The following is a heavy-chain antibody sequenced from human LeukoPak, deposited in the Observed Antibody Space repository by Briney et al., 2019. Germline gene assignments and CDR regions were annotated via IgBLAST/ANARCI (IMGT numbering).Heavy chain of an antibody. D-gene: IGHD1-26*01. CDR3: ARSGDSHVYYFDY. J-gene: IGHJ4*02. V-gene: IGHV4-59*08. CDR1: GGSISTYY. CDR2: KTYSGIT. Sequence: ETLSLTCTVSGGSISTYYWNWIRQPPGKGLEWIGYKTYSGITNYNPSLKSRITISIDTSKNQFSLKLSSVTAADTAVYYCARSGDSHVYYFDYWGQGTPVTVSS.